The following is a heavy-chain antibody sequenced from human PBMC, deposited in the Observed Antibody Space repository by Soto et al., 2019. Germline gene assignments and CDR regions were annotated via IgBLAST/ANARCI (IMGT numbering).Heavy chain of an antibody. CDR1: GYTFTSYY. D-gene: IGHD2-8*01. J-gene: IGHJ4*02. V-gene: IGHV1-46*03. CDR3: ATEYCTNGVCYNAFDY. CDR2: INPSVGST. Sequence: ASVKVSCKASGYTFTSYYMHWVRQAPGQGLEWMGIINPSVGSTSYAQKFQGRVTMTRDTSTSTVYMELSSLRSEDTAVYYCATEYCTNGVCYNAFDYWGQGTLVTVSS.